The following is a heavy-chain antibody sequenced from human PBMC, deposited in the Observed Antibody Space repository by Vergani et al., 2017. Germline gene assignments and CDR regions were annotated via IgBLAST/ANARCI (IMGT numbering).Heavy chain of an antibody. J-gene: IGHJ5*02. CDR2: IYSGGST. CDR1: GFTVSSNY. CDR3: ASIPRCSSTSCPDWFDP. Sequence: EVQLVESGGGLIQPGGSLRLSCAASGFTVSSNYMSWVRQAPGKGLEWVSVIYSGGSTYYADSVKGRFTISRDNSKNTLYLQMNSLRAEDTAVYYCASIPRCSSTSCPDWFDPWGQGTLVTVSS. V-gene: IGHV3-53*01. D-gene: IGHD2-2*01.